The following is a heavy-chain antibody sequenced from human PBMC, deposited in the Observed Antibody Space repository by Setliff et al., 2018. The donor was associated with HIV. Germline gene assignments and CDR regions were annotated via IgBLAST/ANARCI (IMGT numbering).Heavy chain of an antibody. CDR2: IIADNGDT. CDR1: GYTFTNFA. Sequence: ASVKVSCKASGYTFTNFAIHWVRQAPGQRLEWMGWIIADNGDTKYSQKFEGRVTITRDTSASTAYMELSSLRAEDTSVYYCARGYCSSTTCLYYFDYWGQGTLVTVSS. J-gene: IGHJ4*02. D-gene: IGHD2-2*01. V-gene: IGHV1-3*01. CDR3: ARGYCSSTTCLYYFDY.